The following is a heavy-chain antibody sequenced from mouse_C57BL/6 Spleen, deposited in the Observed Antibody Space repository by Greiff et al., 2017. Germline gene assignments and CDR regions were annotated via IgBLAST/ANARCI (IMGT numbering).Heavy chain of an antibody. J-gene: IGHJ1*03. CDR1: GFTFSSYG. CDR2: ISSGGSYT. Sequence: EVMLVESGGDLVKPGGSLKLSCAASGFTFSSYGMSWVRQTPDKRLEWVATISSGGSYTYYPDSVKGRFTISRDNAKNTLYLQMSSLKSEDTAMYYCARHSTVRGYFDVWGTGTTVTVSS. V-gene: IGHV5-6*01. CDR3: ARHSTVRGYFDV. D-gene: IGHD1-1*01.